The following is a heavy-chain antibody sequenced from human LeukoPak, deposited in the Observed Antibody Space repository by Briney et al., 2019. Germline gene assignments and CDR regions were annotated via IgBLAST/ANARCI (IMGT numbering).Heavy chain of an antibody. V-gene: IGHV3-15*01. J-gene: IGHJ6*03. D-gene: IGHD2-15*01. Sequence: GGSLRLSCAASGFTFSNAWMNWVRQAPGRGLEWVGHIKSKTDGGTTDYAAPVKGRFTISRDNAENSLYLQMNSLSAEDTAVYFCTRDTRRAICSGMDCYYYMDVWGKGTTVTVS. CDR3: TRDTRRAICSGMDCYYYMDV. CDR2: IKSKTDGGTT. CDR1: GFTFSNAW.